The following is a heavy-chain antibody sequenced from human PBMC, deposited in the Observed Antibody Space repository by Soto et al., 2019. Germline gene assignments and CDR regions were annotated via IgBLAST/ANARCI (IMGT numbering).Heavy chain of an antibody. Sequence: QVHLVESGGGLVKPGGSLRLSCAASGFIFTDYYMSWIRQAPGRGLEWVSYIRISDSTIYYADPVKGRVTISRDNANKSLYQKMNSMRDEDTAVYYCARDRWGSGYFDYWGQGTLVTVSS. V-gene: IGHV3-11*01. D-gene: IGHD2-21*01. CDR1: GFIFTDYY. J-gene: IGHJ4*02. CDR2: IRISDSTI. CDR3: ARDRWGSGYFDY.